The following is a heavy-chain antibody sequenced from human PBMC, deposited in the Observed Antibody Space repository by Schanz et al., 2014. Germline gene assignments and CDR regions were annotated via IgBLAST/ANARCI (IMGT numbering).Heavy chain of an antibody. J-gene: IGHJ6*02. V-gene: IGHV1-24*01. CDR2: FDPEDGQT. Sequence: QVQLLQSGAEVKKPGASVRLSCKVSGNTITKFAMHWVRQAPGKGLEWMGGFDPEDGQTFYAQNIQARATMTEDTSTDTAYMELRSLTSEDTAVYYCAFLEWILPGMDVWGQGTTVIVSS. CDR3: AFLEWILPGMDV. CDR1: GNTITKFA. D-gene: IGHD3-3*01.